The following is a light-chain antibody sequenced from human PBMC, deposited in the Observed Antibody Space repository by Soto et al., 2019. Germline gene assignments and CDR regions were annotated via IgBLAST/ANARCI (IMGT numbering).Light chain of an antibody. J-gene: IGLJ1*01. CDR1: SSDVGSYNR. V-gene: IGLV2-18*02. CDR2: DVS. CDR3: SSYTSSNTYV. Sequence: SALTQPASVSGSPGQSITISCTGTSSDVGSYNRVSWYQQHPGTAPKLMIYDVSNRPSGVPDRFSGSKSGNTASLTISGLQAEDEADYYCSSYTSSNTYVFGTGTKVTVL.